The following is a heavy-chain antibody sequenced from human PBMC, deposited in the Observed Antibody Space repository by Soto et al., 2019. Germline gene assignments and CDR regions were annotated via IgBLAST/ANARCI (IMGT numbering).Heavy chain of an antibody. J-gene: IGHJ5*02. V-gene: IGHV3-23*01. CDR1: GFTFSSYA. CDR3: AKDYIGITGTGASFWFDP. Sequence: SLRLSCAASGFTFSSYAMSWVRQAPGKGLEWVSAISGSGGSTYYADSVKGRFTISRDNSKNTLYLQTNSLRAEDTAVYYCAKDYIGITGTGASFWFDPWGQGTLVTVSS. CDR2: ISGSGGST. D-gene: IGHD1-20*01.